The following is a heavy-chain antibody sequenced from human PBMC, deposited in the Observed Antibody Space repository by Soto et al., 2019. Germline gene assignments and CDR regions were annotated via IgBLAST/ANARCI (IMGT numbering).Heavy chain of an antibody. J-gene: IGHJ4*02. CDR2: IYSGGST. V-gene: IGHV3-66*01. Sequence: QLVESGGALVQPGGSLRLSCVVSGFTVNTNSMSWVRQAPGKGLEWVSIIYSGGSTYYADSVKGRFTISRDNSKDMLYLQMNSLRAEDTAVYYCAREATMGRLVVMTGYWGQGTLVTVSS. CDR3: AREATMGRLVVMTGY. CDR1: GFTVNTNS. D-gene: IGHD3-22*01.